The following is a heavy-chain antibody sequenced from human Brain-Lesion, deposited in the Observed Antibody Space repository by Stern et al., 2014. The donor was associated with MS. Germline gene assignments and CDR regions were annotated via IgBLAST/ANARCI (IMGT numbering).Heavy chain of an antibody. D-gene: IGHD3-16*02. Sequence: QVQLGQSGGGVVPPGRPLILSCAASGFTFSSFGMHWVRQAPGKGLEWVAGISYDGSDKYYADSVKGRFTISRDNSKNTLYMEMNSLKVDDTAVYYCAKDRYWLTYGFDYWGRGSLVTVSS. V-gene: IGHV3-30*18. J-gene: IGHJ4*02. CDR1: GFTFSSFG. CDR3: AKDRYWLTYGFDY. CDR2: ISYDGSDK.